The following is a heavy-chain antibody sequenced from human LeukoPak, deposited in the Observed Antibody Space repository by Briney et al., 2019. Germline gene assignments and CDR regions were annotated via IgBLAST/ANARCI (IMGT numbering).Heavy chain of an antibody. CDR1: GGSISSYY. J-gene: IGHJ4*02. CDR2: IYYSGST. CDR3: ARNRFGKGTFDY. D-gene: IGHD3-16*01. V-gene: IGHV4-59*01. Sequence: SETLSLTCTVSGGSISSYYWSWIRQPPGKGLEWIGYIYYSGSTNYNPSLKSRVTISVDTSKNQFSLKLSSVTAADTAVCYCARNRFGKGTFDYWGQGTLVTVSS.